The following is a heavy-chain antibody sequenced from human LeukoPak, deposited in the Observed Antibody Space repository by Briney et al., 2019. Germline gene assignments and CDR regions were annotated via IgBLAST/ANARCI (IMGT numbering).Heavy chain of an antibody. J-gene: IGHJ4*02. Sequence: GGSLRLSCAASGFTFSSYSMNWVRQAPGKGLEWVSSISSSSSYIYYADSVKGRFTISRGNAKNSLYLQMNSLRAEDTAVYYCASRYDYVWGSYPFDYWGQGTLVTVSS. V-gene: IGHV3-21*01. CDR2: ISSSSSYI. CDR3: ASRYDYVWGSYPFDY. D-gene: IGHD3-16*02. CDR1: GFTFSSYS.